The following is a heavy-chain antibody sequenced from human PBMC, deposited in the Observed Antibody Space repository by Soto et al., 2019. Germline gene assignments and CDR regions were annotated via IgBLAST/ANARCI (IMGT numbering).Heavy chain of an antibody. CDR1: GGTFSSYA. D-gene: IGHD4-17*01. Sequence: QVQLVQSGAEVKKPGSSVKVSCKASGGTFSSYAISWVRQAPGQGLEWMGGIIPIFGTANYAQKFQGRVTITADESTSPAYMELSSLRSEDTAVYYCASRYGDYVPYYFDYWGQGTLVTVSS. CDR2: IIPIFGTA. CDR3: ASRYGDYVPYYFDY. V-gene: IGHV1-69*12. J-gene: IGHJ4*02.